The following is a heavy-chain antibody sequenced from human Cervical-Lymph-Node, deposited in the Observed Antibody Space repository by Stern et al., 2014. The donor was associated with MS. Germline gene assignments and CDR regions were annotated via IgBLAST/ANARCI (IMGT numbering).Heavy chain of an antibody. V-gene: IGHV4-61*01. Sequence: QVQLVQSGPGLVKPSETLSLTCNVSGGSVSSGSYYWSWIRQPPGKGLEWIGYISYSGSTNYNPSLMSRITMSVDTSKNQFSLKLSSVTAADTGVYYCARIKWFKGRLRFLDPWGQGTLVTVSS. J-gene: IGHJ5*02. CDR2: ISYSGST. CDR1: GGSVSSGSYY. CDR3: ARIKWFKGRLRFLDP. D-gene: IGHD3-3*01.